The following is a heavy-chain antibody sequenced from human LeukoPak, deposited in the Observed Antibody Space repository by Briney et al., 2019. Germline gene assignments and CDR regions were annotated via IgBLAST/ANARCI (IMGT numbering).Heavy chain of an antibody. CDR3: AKDAQRGFDYSNSLEY. CDR2: IWSDKSNR. Sequence: GGSLRLSCAASGFIFNHHAMHWVRQAPGKGLEWVAVIWSDKSNRFYADSVRGRFTISRDDSRKTVYLQMERMAAEDTAIYYCAKDAQRGFDYSNSLEYWGQGALDTVAS. CDR1: GFIFNHHA. J-gene: IGHJ4*02. D-gene: IGHD4-11*01. V-gene: IGHV3-33*06.